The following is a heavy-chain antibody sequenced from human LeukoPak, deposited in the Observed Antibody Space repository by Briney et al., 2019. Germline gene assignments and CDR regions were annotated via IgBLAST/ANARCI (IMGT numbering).Heavy chain of an antibody. V-gene: IGHV3-66*01. D-gene: IGHD3-10*01. Sequence: ETLSLTCTVSGGSISSYYMSWVRQAPGKGLEWVSVIYSGGNTYYADSVKGRFTTSRDNSKNTLYLQITSLRAEDTAVYYCASMVRGTASGYWGQGTLVTVSS. CDR3: ASMVRGTASGY. CDR1: GGSISSYY. CDR2: IYSGGNT. J-gene: IGHJ4*02.